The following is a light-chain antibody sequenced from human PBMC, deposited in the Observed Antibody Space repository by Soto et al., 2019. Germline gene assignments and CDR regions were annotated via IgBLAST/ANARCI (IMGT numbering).Light chain of an antibody. CDR1: QSVSIL. CDR2: GAT. CDR3: QQYNDWPLT. J-gene: IGKJ1*01. V-gene: IGKV3-15*01. Sequence: EILITQSPATLSVSPGERATLSCRASQSVSILLAWYQQKPGQAPRILIHGATTRDTGIPARFSGTGSGTEFTLPISRLQPEDFALYYCQQYNDWPLTFGQGTKVDIK.